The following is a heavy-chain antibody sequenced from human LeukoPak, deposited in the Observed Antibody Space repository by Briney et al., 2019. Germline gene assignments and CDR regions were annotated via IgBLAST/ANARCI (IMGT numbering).Heavy chain of an antibody. V-gene: IGHV1-69*04. D-gene: IGHD4-11*01. CDR3: ARFTYSNYGDWFDP. CDR1: GGTFSSYA. J-gene: IGHJ5*02. CDR2: IIPILGIA. Sequence: SVKVSCKASGGTFSSYAISWVRQAPGQGLEWMGRIIPILGIANYAQKFQGRVTITADKSTSTAYMELSSLRSEDTAVYYCARFTYSNYGDWFDPWGQGTLVTVSS.